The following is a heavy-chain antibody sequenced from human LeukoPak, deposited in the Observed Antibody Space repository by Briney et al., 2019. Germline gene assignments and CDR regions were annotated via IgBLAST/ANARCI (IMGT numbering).Heavy chain of an antibody. CDR2: IYPGDSDT. V-gene: IGHV5-51*01. J-gene: IGHJ4*02. CDR1: GYSFSSYW. Sequence: GESLKISCKSSGYSFSSYWIGWVRQMPGKGLEWMGIIYPGDSDTRYSPSFQGQVNISADKSITTAYLQWSSLKVSDTAIYYCARSPSGRRGGYYFDNWGQGTLVTVSS. D-gene: IGHD3-10*01. CDR3: ARSPSGRRGGYYFDN.